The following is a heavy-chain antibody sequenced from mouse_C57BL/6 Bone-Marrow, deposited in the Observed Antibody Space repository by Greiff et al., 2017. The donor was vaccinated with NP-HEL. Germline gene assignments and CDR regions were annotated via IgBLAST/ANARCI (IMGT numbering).Heavy chain of an antibody. J-gene: IGHJ3*01. CDR1: GFNIKDDY. D-gene: IGHD2-4*01. CDR3: TTGYDYDGAWFAY. CDR2: IDPENGDT. V-gene: IGHV14-4*01. Sequence: EVKLMESGAELVRPGASVKLSCTASGFNIKDDYMHWVKQRPEQGLEWIGWIDPENGDTEYASKFQGKATITAETSSNTAYLQLSSLTSEDTAVYYCTTGYDYDGAWFAYWGQGTLVTVSA.